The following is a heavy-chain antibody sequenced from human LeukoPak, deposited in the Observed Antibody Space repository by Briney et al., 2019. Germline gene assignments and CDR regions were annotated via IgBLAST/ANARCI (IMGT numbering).Heavy chain of an antibody. Sequence: PGGSLRLSCAASGITFSNYWIHWVRQAPGKGLMWVSRIKPDGSSTNYADSVKGRFTISRDNAKNTVFLQMNSLRAEDTAVYYCAGGRGSYGLWDTWGQGTLVSVSS. CDR1: GITFSNYW. CDR3: AGGRGSYGLWDT. CDR2: IKPDGSST. D-gene: IGHD3-16*01. J-gene: IGHJ5*02. V-gene: IGHV3-74*01.